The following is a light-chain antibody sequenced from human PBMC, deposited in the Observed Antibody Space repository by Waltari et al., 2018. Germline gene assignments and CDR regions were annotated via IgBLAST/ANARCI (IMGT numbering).Light chain of an antibody. V-gene: IGLV1-44*01. CDR2: TNN. CDR1: SSNIGSNT. J-gene: IGLJ3*02. Sequence: QSVLTQSPSASGTPGQRVTISCSGSSSNIGSNTVNWYQHLPGTAPKLLISTNNQRSSGVPDRVSGSKSGTSASLAISGLQSEDEADYFCAAWDDRLNGPVFGGGTKVTVL. CDR3: AAWDDRLNGPV.